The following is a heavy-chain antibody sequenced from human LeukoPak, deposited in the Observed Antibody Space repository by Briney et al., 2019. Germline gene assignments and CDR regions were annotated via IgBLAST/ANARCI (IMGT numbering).Heavy chain of an antibody. Sequence: PGGSLRLSCAASGFTFSSYWMSWVRQAPGKGLVWVSRINSDGSSTSYADSVKGRFTISRDNAKNTLYLQMNSLRAEDTAVYYCARAYGGSYQGFWFDPWGQGTLVTVSS. CDR2: INSDGSST. CDR1: GFTFSSYW. V-gene: IGHV3-74*01. J-gene: IGHJ5*02. CDR3: ARAYGGSYQGFWFDP. D-gene: IGHD1-26*01.